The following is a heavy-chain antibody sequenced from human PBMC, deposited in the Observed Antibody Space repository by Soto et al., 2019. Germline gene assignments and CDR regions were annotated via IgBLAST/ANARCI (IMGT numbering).Heavy chain of an antibody. CDR1: GYTFTSYG. CDR2: ISAYNGRT. V-gene: IGHV1-18*04. Sequence: SVKVSCKASGYTFTSYGISWVRQAPGQGLEWMGWISAYNGRTNYAQKLQGRVTMTTDTSTSTAYMELRSLRYDDTAVYYCAREAPGDYDSSGYYYDVELDYWGQGTLVTVSS. CDR3: AREAPGDYDSSGYYYDVELDY. J-gene: IGHJ4*02. D-gene: IGHD3-22*01.